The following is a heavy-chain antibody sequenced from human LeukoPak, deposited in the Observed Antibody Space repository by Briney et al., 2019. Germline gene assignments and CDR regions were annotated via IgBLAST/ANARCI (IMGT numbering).Heavy chain of an antibody. V-gene: IGHV3-30*04. J-gene: IGHJ4*02. D-gene: IGHD3-22*01. CDR2: ISYDGSNK. CDR3: AKDRGYEHYYDSSGYFDY. CDR1: GFIFTDFA. Sequence: GGSLRLSCAASGFIFTDFAMHWVRQAPGKGLEWVAVISYDGSNKYYADSVKGRFTISRDNSKNTLYLQMNSLRAEDTAVYYCAKDRGYEHYYDSSGYFDYWGQGTLVTVSS.